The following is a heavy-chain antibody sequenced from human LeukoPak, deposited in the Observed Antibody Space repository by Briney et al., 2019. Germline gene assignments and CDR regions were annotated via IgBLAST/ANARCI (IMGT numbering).Heavy chain of an antibody. CDR3: ARAYSSSSTHSDY. J-gene: IGHJ4*02. D-gene: IGHD6-13*01. V-gene: IGHV1-18*01. CDR2: ISGYNGNT. CDR1: GYPFATYG. Sequence: GASLKVSCKASGYPFATYGITWVRQAPGQGLEWMGWISGYNGNTNYAQMLQGRVTMTTDTSTNTAYMELRSLRSDDSAVYYCARAYSSSSTHSDYWGQGTLVTVSS.